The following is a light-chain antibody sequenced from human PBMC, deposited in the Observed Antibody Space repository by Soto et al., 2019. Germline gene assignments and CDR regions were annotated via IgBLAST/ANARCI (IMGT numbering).Light chain of an antibody. V-gene: IGKV1-5*01. CDR1: QTISNW. CDR3: QQHT. CDR2: DAS. Sequence: DIPMTQSPSTLSASVGDRVTITCRASQTISNWLAWYQQKPGKAPRLLLYDASTLDSGVPSRFSGSASGTEFTLTISSLQPDDFATYYCQQHTFGQGTKLEIK. J-gene: IGKJ2*01.